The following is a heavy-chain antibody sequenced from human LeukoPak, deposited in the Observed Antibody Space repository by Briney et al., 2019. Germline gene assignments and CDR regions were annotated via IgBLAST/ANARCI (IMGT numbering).Heavy chain of an antibody. Sequence: ASVKVSCKASGYTFTSYDINWVRQATGQGLEWMGWMNPNSGNTGYAQKFQGRVTITRNTSISTAYMELSSLRSDDTAVYYCARDRSGYEGGDFWGQGTLVTVSS. V-gene: IGHV1-8*03. D-gene: IGHD5-12*01. CDR2: MNPNSGNT. CDR1: GYTFTSYD. J-gene: IGHJ4*02. CDR3: ARDRSGYEGGDF.